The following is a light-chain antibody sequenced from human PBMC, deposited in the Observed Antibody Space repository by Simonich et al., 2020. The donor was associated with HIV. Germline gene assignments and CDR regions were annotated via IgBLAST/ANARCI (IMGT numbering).Light chain of an antibody. CDR1: QSVSSNY. CDR3: QQRSNWPLT. CDR2: DAS. Sequence: EIVLTQSPGTLSLSPGEGATLSCRASQSVSSNYLAWYQQKPGQAPRLLISDASNRATGIPARFSGSGSGTDFTLTISSLEPEDFAVYYCQQRSNWPLTFGGGTKVEIK. J-gene: IGKJ4*01. V-gene: IGKV3-11*01.